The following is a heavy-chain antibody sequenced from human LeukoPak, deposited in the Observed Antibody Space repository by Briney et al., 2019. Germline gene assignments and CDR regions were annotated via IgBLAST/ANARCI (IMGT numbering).Heavy chain of an antibody. CDR1: GFTFSSYA. Sequence: GGSLRLSCAASGFTFSSYAMSWVRQAPGKGLEWVSAISGSGGSTYYADSVKGRFTISRDNSKNTLYLQMNSLRAEDTAVYYCAKRFGYDILTGYYAVDYWGQGTLVTVSS. D-gene: IGHD3-9*01. CDR2: ISGSGGST. V-gene: IGHV3-23*01. CDR3: AKRFGYDILTGYYAVDY. J-gene: IGHJ4*02.